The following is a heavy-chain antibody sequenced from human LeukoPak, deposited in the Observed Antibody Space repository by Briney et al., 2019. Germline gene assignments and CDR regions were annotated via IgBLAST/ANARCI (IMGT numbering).Heavy chain of an antibody. J-gene: IGHJ5*02. CDR1: GGSISSSSYY. V-gene: IGHV4-39*02. D-gene: IGHD3-10*01. Sequence: PSETLSLTCTVSGGSISSSSYYWRWIRQPPGKGLEWIGSVYYSGSTYYNPSLKSRVTISVDTSKNQFSLKLSSVTAADTAVYYCARDGSGSYSWFDPWGQGTLVTVSS. CDR3: ARDGSGSYSWFDP. CDR2: VYYSGST.